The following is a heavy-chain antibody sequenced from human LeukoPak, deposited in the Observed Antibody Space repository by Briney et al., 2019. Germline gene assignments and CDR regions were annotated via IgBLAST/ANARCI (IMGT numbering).Heavy chain of an antibody. J-gene: IGHJ4*02. CDR3: ARGVYDILTGPFDY. CDR1: GGSIGSYY. V-gene: IGHV4-4*07. D-gene: IGHD3-9*01. Sequence: KPSETLSPTCTVSGGSIGSYYWSWIRQPAGKGLEWIGRIYTSGSTNYNPSLKSRVTMSVDTSKNQFSLKLSSVTAADTAVYYCARGVYDILTGPFDYWGQGTLVTVSS. CDR2: IYTSGST.